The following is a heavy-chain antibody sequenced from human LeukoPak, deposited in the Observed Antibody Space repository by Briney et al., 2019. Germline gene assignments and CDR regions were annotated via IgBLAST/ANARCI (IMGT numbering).Heavy chain of an antibody. D-gene: IGHD3-22*01. CDR3: ARHLSYDSSGYYLSWFDP. V-gene: IGHV4-30-2*04. Sequence: IYXXGSTYYNPSLKRRVTISVDTSKNQFSLKLSSVTAADTAVYYCARHLSYDSSGYYLSWFDPWGQGTLVTVSS. J-gene: IGHJ5*02. CDR2: IYXXGST.